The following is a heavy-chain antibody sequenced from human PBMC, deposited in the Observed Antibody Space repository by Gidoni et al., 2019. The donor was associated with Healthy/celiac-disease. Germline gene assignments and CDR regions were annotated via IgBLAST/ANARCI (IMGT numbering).Heavy chain of an antibody. CDR3: ATGIAVAGIPHVVY. V-gene: IGHV3-15*01. CDR2: IKSKTDGGTT. J-gene: IGHJ4*02. CDR1: GFTFSSAW. D-gene: IGHD6-19*01. Sequence: EVQLVESGGGLVKPGGSLRLSCAASGFTFSSAWMSWVRQAPGKGREWVCRIKSKTDGGTTDYAAPVKGRFTISRDDSKNTLYLQMNSLRAEDTAVYYCATGIAVAGIPHVVYWGQGTLVTVSS.